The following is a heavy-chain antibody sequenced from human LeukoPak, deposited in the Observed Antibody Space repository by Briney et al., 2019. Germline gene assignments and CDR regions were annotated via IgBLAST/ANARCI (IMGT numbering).Heavy chain of an antibody. CDR2: IKSKTDGGTR. J-gene: IGHJ3*02. V-gene: IGHV3-15*01. D-gene: IGHD4/OR15-4a*01. CDR3: TTFDYAAFLI. CDR1: GFTSSNAW. Sequence: GGSLRLSXAVSGFTSSNAWMSWVRQAPGKGLEWVGRIKSKTDGGTRDYAAPVKGRFTISRDDSKNTLYLQMNSLKTEDTAVYYCTTFDYAAFLIWGQGTMVTVSS.